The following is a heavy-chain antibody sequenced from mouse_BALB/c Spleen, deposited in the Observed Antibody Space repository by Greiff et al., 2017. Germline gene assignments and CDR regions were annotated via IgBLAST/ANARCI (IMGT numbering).Heavy chain of an antibody. D-gene: IGHD2-1*01. V-gene: IGHV2-9*02. CDR2: IWAGGST. Sequence: VKLMESGPGLVAPSQSLSITCTVSGFSLTSYGVHWVRQPPGKGLEWLGVIWAGGSTNYNSALMSRLSISKDNSKSQVFLKMNSLQTDDTAMYYCARDRPLIYYGNSHAMDYWGQGTSVTVSS. J-gene: IGHJ4*01. CDR3: ARDRPLIYYGNSHAMDY. CDR1: GFSLTSYG.